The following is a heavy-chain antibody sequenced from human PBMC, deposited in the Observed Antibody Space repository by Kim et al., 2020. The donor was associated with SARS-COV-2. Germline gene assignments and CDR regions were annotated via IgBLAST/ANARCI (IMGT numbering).Heavy chain of an antibody. Sequence: GGSLRLSCAASGFTFSSYGMHWVRQAPGKGLEWVAVIWYDGSNKYYADSVKGRFTISRDNSKNTLYLQMNSLRAEDTAVYYCAREAVPQWLDYYYYGMDVWGQGTTVTVSS. CDR3: AREAVPQWLDYYYYGMDV. CDR2: IWYDGSNK. D-gene: IGHD6-19*01. CDR1: GFTFSSYG. J-gene: IGHJ6*02. V-gene: IGHV3-33*01.